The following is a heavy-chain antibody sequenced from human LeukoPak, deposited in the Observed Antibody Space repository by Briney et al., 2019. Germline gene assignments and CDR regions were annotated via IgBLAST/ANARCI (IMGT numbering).Heavy chain of an antibody. D-gene: IGHD6-13*01. CDR1: GDNVNDYA. Sequence: GGSLRLSCAPSGDNVNDYAMHWVRQAAGEGLEWVSFIGGDGSTNYADSVKGRVTISRDNSKNSLYLKMNSLRTEDTALYYCTKDYSSKWNGNYFDYWGQGTLVTVSS. V-gene: IGHV3-43*02. J-gene: IGHJ4*02. CDR3: TKDYSSKWNGNYFDY. CDR2: IGGDGST.